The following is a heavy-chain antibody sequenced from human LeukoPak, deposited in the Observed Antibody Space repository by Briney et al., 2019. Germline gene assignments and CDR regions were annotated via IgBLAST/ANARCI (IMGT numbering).Heavy chain of an antibody. CDR1: GYTFTGYY. CDR3: ARVIGAVDY. Sequence: ASVKVSFKASGYTFTGYYMPWGRQAPGQGLEWMGWINPNSGGTNYAQKFQGRVTMTRDTSISTAYMELSRLRSDDTAVYYCARVIGAVDYWGQGTLVTVSS. CDR2: INPNSGGT. D-gene: IGHD2-21*01. V-gene: IGHV1-2*02. J-gene: IGHJ4*02.